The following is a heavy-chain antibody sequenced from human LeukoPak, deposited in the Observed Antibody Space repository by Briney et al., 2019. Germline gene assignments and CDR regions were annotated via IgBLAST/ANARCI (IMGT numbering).Heavy chain of an antibody. Sequence: PGGSLRLSSAASGFTFSSYAMSWVRQVPGKGLEWVSVISGSGDNTYYADSVKGRFTISRDNSKNTLYLQMNSLRAEDTAVYYCAKAATEAAFDPWGQGTLVTVSS. V-gene: IGHV3-23*01. CDR2: ISGSGDNT. CDR1: GFTFSSYA. D-gene: IGHD4-17*01. J-gene: IGHJ5*02. CDR3: AKAATEAAFDP.